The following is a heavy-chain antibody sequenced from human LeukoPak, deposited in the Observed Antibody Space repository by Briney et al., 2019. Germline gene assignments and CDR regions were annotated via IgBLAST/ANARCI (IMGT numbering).Heavy chain of an antibody. D-gene: IGHD1-26*01. J-gene: IGHJ6*02. CDR3: AKGQLVGATSYYYYVMDV. V-gene: IGHV3-23*01. CDR2: IRGNGDSA. CDR1: GFTFSTYN. Sequence: GGSLRLSCAASGFTFSTYNMNWVRQAPGKGLEWVSGIRGNGDSAYYADSVKGRFTISRDNSKNTLYLQMNSLRAEDTAVYYCAKGQLVGATSYYYYVMDVWGQGTTVTVSS.